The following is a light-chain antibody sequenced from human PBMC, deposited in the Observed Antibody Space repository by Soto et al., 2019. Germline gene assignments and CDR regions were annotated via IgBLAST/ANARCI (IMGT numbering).Light chain of an antibody. CDR3: QQYYSTPLT. CDR2: WAS. J-gene: IGKJ4*01. Sequence: DIVITQSSDSLAVYLGERATIKCKSSQSVLYGSNNKNSLSWYQQTQGQRXKXXIYWASTRESGVPERFSGNSSGTDSTPTISSLQAEDVEVYYCQQYYSTPLTFGGGTKVEIK. V-gene: IGKV4-1*01. CDR1: QSVLYGSNNKNS.